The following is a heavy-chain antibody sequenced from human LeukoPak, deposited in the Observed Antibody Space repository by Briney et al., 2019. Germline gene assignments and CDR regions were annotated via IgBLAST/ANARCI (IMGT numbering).Heavy chain of an antibody. J-gene: IGHJ4*02. D-gene: IGHD6-6*01. CDR3: ARANTHDRRAAPIDY. Sequence: ASVKVSCKASGYTFTSYVISWVRQAPGQGLEWMGWISAYNGNTNYAQKLQGRVTMTTDTSTSTAYMELRSLRSDDTAVYYCARANTHDRRAAPIDYWGQGTLVTVSS. V-gene: IGHV1-18*01. CDR1: GYTFTSYV. CDR2: ISAYNGNT.